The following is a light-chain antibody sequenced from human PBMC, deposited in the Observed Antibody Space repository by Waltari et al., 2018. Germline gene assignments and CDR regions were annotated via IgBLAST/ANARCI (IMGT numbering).Light chain of an antibody. J-gene: IGKJ2*01. Sequence: DIQLTQSPYSLSASVGDRVTISCRASQGVSSYLAWFQQKPGQAPKSLIYAASSLQSGIPSKFSGSGSGTDFTLTVSSLQPEDFATYYCQQHNSYPYTFGQGTKLEIK. CDR3: QQHNSYPYT. V-gene: IGKV1-16*02. CDR2: AAS. CDR1: QGVSSY.